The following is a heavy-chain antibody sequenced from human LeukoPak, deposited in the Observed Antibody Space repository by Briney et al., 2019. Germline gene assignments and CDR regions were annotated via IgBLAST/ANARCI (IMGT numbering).Heavy chain of an antibody. Sequence: ASVKVSCKASGYTFTSYVISWVRQAPGQGLEWMGWISAYNGNTNYAQKLQGRVTMTTDTSTSTAYMELRSLRSDDTAVYYCARDRPFYDILTGYYTSDYWGQGTLVTVSS. CDR3: ARDRPFYDILTGYYTSDY. D-gene: IGHD3-9*01. J-gene: IGHJ4*02. CDR2: ISAYNGNT. CDR1: GYTFTSYV. V-gene: IGHV1-18*01.